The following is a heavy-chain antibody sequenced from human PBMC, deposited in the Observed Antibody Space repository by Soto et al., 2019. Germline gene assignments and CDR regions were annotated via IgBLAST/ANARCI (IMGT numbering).Heavy chain of an antibody. CDR2: IIPIFGTA. D-gene: IGHD4-4*01. J-gene: IGHJ5*02. V-gene: IGHV1-69*06. CDR1: GGTFSSYA. Sequence: ASVKVSCKASGGTFSSYAISWVRQAPGQGLEWMGGIIPIFGTANYAQKFQGRVTITADKSTSTAYMEPSSLRSEDTAVYYCARDSYSNFQFDPWGQGTLVTVSS. CDR3: ARDSYSNFQFDP.